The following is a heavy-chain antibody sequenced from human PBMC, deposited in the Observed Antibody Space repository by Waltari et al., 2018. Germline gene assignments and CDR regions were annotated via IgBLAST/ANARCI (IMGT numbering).Heavy chain of an antibody. CDR3: AREVGASYASYFDY. Sequence: QVQLVQSGAEVKKPGASVKVSCKVSGYTLTELSMHWVRQAPGKGLEWMGWINAGNGNTKYSQEFQGRVTITRDTSASTAYMELSSLRSEDMAVYYCAREVGASYASYFDYWGQGTLVTVSS. V-gene: IGHV1-3*03. CDR2: INAGNGNT. CDR1: GYTLTELS. D-gene: IGHD3-16*01. J-gene: IGHJ4*02.